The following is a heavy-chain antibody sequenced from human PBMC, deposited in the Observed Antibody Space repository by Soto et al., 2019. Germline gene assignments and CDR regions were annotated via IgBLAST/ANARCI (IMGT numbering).Heavy chain of an antibody. CDR2: IWHDGKNK. CDR3: ARDPGQDEAMDY. V-gene: IGHV3-33*01. Sequence: QVQVVESGGGVVQPGRSLRLSCVASGFTFSNFGMHWVRQAPGKGLEWGAVIWHDGKNKYYADSAKGRFTVSRDNSKNTLDLQMNSLTAEDTAVYYCARDPGQDEAMDYWGQGTLVTVSS. CDR1: GFTFSNFG. J-gene: IGHJ4*02.